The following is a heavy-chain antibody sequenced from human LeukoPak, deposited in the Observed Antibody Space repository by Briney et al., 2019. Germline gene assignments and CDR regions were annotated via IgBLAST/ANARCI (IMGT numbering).Heavy chain of an antibody. D-gene: IGHD3-3*01. J-gene: IGHJ4*02. CDR3: ARDRYDFWSGYSHFDY. V-gene: IGHV3-30-3*01. CDR2: ISYDGSNK. Sequence: GGSLRLPCAASGFTFSSYAMHWVRQAPGKGLEWVAVISYDGSNKYYADSVKGRFTISRDNSKNTLYLQMNSLRAEDTAVYYCARDRYDFWSGYSHFDYWGQGTLVTVSS. CDR1: GFTFSSYA.